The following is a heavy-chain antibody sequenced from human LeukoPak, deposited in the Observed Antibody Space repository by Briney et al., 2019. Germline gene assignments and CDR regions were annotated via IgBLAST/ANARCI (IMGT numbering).Heavy chain of an antibody. CDR2: IYSGGTI. CDR1: GFSVRTIY. J-gene: IGHJ3*01. V-gene: IGHV3-53*01. CDR3: VRAVHHLFYSDSSGYYGDAFDV. Sequence: GSLRPSCAASGFSVRTIYMSWVRQAPGKGPEWGSVIYSGGTIRYADDVKGRFTISRDNSRDTLHLQMNSLRVDDTAVYYCVRAVHHLFYSDSSGYYGDAFDVWGQGTVVTVSS. D-gene: IGHD3-22*01.